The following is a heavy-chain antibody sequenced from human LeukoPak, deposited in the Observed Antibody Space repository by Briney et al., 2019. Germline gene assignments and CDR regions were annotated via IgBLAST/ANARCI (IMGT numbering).Heavy chain of an antibody. CDR2: IYYSGSI. CDR1: GGSISGYY. CDR3: ARHLYGSGSYDY. Sequence: SETLSLTCTVSGGSISGYYWSWIRQPPGKGLEWIGYIYYSGSINYNPSLKSRVTISVDTSKNQFSLKLTSVTAADTAVYYCARHLYGSGSYDYWGRGTLVTVSS. D-gene: IGHD3-10*01. V-gene: IGHV4-59*08. J-gene: IGHJ4*02.